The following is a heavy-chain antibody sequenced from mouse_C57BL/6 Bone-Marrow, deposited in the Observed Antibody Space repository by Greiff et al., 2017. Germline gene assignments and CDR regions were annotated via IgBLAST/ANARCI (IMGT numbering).Heavy chain of an antibody. J-gene: IGHJ2*01. CDR3: ARWARLRRRGYFDY. D-gene: IGHD2-4*01. CDR2: IHPNSGST. Sequence: QVQLQQPGAELVKPGASVKLSCKASGYTFTSYWMHWVKQRPGQGLEWIGMIHPNSGSTNYTEKFKSKATLTVDKSSSTAYMQLSSLTSEDSAVYYWARWARLRRRGYFDYWGQGTTLTVSS. V-gene: IGHV1-64*01. CDR1: GYTFTSYW.